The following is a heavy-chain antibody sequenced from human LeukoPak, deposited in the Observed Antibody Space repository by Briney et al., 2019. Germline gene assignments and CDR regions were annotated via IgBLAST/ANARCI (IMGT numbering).Heavy chain of an antibody. Sequence: SGRSLRLSCAASGFTFSSYGMQWVRQAPGKGLEWVAVISYDGTTKYYADSVKGRFTISRDNSKNTVYLQMNSLRAEDTALYYCAKGGQHYTSTWYDYWGQGTLVTVSS. D-gene: IGHD6-13*01. J-gene: IGHJ4*02. CDR3: AKGGQHYTSTWYDY. V-gene: IGHV3-30*18. CDR1: GFTFSSYG. CDR2: ISYDGTTK.